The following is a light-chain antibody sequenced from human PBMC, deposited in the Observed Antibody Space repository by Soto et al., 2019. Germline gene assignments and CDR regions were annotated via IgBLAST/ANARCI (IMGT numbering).Light chain of an antibody. Sequence: QSALTQPPSVSGAPGQRVTISCTGSSSNIGAGYDVHWYQQLPGTAPKLLIYVNTNRPSGVPGRFSGSKSGTSASLAITGLQAEDEADYYCQSYDSRLSGYVFGTGTKVTVL. CDR2: VNT. CDR3: QSYDSRLSGYV. V-gene: IGLV1-40*01. J-gene: IGLJ1*01. CDR1: SSNIGAGYD.